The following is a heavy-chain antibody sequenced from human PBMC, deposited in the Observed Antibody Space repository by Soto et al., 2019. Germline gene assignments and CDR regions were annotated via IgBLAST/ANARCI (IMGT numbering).Heavy chain of an antibody. CDR3: VRPYYSSSWFPFDR. CDR1: GFTFSRFA. Sequence: PVGSLRLSCAGSGFTFSRFAMSWIRQAPGKGLEWVSYIDSGDGTTYYTDSVKGRFTISRDNAKKTVYLQMSSLRVEDTALYYCVRPYYSSSWFPFDRWGQGTLVTVSS. V-gene: IGHV3-23*03. J-gene: IGHJ4*02. CDR2: IDSGDGTT. D-gene: IGHD6-13*01.